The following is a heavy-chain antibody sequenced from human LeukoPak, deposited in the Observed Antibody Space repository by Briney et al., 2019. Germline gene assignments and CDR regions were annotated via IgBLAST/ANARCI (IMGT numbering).Heavy chain of an antibody. V-gene: IGHV4-39*01. CDR1: GGSITDRSYY. D-gene: IGHD3-9*01. CDR3: ARQGHNYDILGGAKNDFDP. J-gene: IGHJ5*02. Sequence: SETLSLTCTVSGGSITDRSYYWGWIRQAPGKGLEWIGTIYYSGATYYNPSLRSRVAVSVDTSKNQFSLHVKSVTTTDTAVYFCARQGHNYDILGGAKNDFDPWGQGTLVSVSS. CDR2: IYYSGAT.